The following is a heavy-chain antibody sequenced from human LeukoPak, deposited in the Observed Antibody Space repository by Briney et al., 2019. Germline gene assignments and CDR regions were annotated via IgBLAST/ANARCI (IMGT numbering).Heavy chain of an antibody. Sequence: GGSLRLPCAASGFTFSNYVMAWVRQAPGKGLEWVSSISGGTTYYADSVKGRFTISRDKNTLYLQMNSLRAEDTAVYYCAKGGYNYGYVDYWGQGTPVTVSS. D-gene: IGHD5-18*01. V-gene: IGHV3-23*01. CDR2: ISGGTT. J-gene: IGHJ4*02. CDR3: AKGGYNYGYVDY. CDR1: GFTFSNYV.